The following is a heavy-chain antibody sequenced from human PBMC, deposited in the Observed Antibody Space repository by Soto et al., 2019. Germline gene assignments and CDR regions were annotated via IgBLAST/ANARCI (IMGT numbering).Heavy chain of an antibody. Sequence: ASVKVSCKASGYTFTDYGISWVRQAPGQGLQWMGWITAFNGNTKYAQQFQGRVTMTTDTSTSTAYMELRSLESDDTAVYYCASIRQSDFWSGYYYFFDYWGLGTLVTVSS. CDR3: ASIRQSDFWSGYYYFFDY. J-gene: IGHJ4*02. CDR1: GYTFTDYG. V-gene: IGHV1-18*01. D-gene: IGHD3-3*01. CDR2: ITAFNGNT.